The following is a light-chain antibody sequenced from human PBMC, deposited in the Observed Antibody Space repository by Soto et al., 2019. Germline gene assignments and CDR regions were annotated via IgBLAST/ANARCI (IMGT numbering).Light chain of an antibody. CDR3: QQYYSTPQT. Sequence: DIVMTQSPDSLAVSLGERATINCKSSQSVLYSSNNKNYLAWYQQKPGQPPKLLIYWASTRESGVPDRFSGSGSGTDSALTISSLQAEDVAVYSCQQYYSTPQTFGQGTKLEIK. CDR1: QSVLYSSNNKNY. J-gene: IGKJ2*01. V-gene: IGKV4-1*01. CDR2: WAS.